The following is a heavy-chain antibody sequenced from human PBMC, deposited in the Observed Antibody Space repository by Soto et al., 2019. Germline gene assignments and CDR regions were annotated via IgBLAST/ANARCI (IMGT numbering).Heavy chain of an antibody. V-gene: IGHV5-51*01. J-gene: IGHJ4*02. CDR2: IYPGDSDT. D-gene: IGHD2-21*01. CDR1: GYSFTSYW. Sequence: RGESLKISCKGSGYSFTSYWIGWVRQMPAKGLEWMGIIYPGDSDTRYSPSFQGQVTISADKSISTAYLQWSSLKASDTAMYYCARHRGVWYSGSKYFDYWGQGTLVTVSS. CDR3: ARHRGVWYSGSKYFDY.